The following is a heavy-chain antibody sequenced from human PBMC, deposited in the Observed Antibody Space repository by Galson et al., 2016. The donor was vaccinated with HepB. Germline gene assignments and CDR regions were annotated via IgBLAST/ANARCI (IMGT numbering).Heavy chain of an antibody. Sequence: SLRLSCAASGFTFSSYAMSWVRQAPGKGLEWVSAISDSGGSTYYADSVKGRFIISRDNSKNTLYLQMNSLRAGDTAVYYCAKSKGFIETYGGGFDYWGQGTLVTVSS. V-gene: IGHV3-23*01. CDR2: ISDSGGST. D-gene: IGHD4-17*01. J-gene: IGHJ4*02. CDR3: AKSKGFIETYGGGFDY. CDR1: GFTFSSYA.